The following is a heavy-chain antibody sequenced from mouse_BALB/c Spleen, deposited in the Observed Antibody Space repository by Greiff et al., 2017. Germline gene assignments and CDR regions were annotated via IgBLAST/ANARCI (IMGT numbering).Heavy chain of an antibody. Sequence: QVQLQQSGAELMKPGASVKISCKATGYTFSSYWIEWVKQRPGHGLEWIGEILPGSGSTNYNEKFKGKATFTADTSSNTAYLQLSSLTSEDSAVYYCARKLGRYAMDYWGQGTSVTVSS. J-gene: IGHJ4*01. CDR2: ILPGSGST. CDR1: GYTFSSYW. D-gene: IGHD4-1*01. V-gene: IGHV1-9*01. CDR3: ARKLGRYAMDY.